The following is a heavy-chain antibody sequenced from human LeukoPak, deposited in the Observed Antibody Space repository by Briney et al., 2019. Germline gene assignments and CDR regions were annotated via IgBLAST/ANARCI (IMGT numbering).Heavy chain of an antibody. CDR1: GGFISPYY. Sequence: SETLSLTCTVSGGFISPYYWSWIRQSPGKELEWIGCIYYSGTTNYYPSLKSRVTISADTSKSQFSLKLTSVTAADTAVYYCARASMRGYFDPWGQGTLVTVSS. J-gene: IGHJ5*02. CDR2: IYYSGTT. D-gene: IGHD2-2*01. V-gene: IGHV4-59*01. CDR3: ARASMRGYFDP.